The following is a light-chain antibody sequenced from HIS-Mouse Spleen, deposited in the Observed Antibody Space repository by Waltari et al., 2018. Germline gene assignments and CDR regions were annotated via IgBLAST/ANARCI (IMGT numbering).Light chain of an antibody. J-gene: IGLJ3*02. CDR3: QSYDSSLSWV. Sequence: QSVLTHPPSVSGAPGQRVTIACTGSSSNIGAGYDRHWYQQLPGTDPKLLIYGNSNRPSGVPDRFSGSKSGTSASLAITGLQAEDEADYYCQSYDSSLSWVFGGGTKLTVL. CDR1: SSNIGAGYD. V-gene: IGLV1-40*01. CDR2: GNS.